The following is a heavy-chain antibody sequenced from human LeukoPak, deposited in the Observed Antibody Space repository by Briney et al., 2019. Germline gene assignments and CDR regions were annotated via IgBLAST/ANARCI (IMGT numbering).Heavy chain of an antibody. Sequence: GGSLRLSCAAPGFTFSSYSMNWVRQAPGKGLEWVSSISSSSSYIYYADSVKGRFTISRDNAENSLYLQMNSLRAEDTAVYYCASDDSSSSDYWGQGTLVTVSS. D-gene: IGHD6-6*01. CDR2: ISSSSSYI. V-gene: IGHV3-21*01. CDR3: ASDDSSSSDY. J-gene: IGHJ4*02. CDR1: GFTFSSYS.